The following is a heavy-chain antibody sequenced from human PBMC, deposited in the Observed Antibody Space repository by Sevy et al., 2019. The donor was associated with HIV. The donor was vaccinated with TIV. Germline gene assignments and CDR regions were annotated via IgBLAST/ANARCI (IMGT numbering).Heavy chain of an antibody. CDR2: IIPIFGTA. CDR1: GGTFSSYA. D-gene: IGHD3-22*01. Sequence: ASVKVSCKASGGTFSSYAISWVRQAPGQGLEWMGGIIPIFGTANYAQKFQGRVTITADESTSQAYMELSSLRSEDTAVYYCASTYYYDSSGHSYFDYWGQGTLVTVSS. J-gene: IGHJ4*02. V-gene: IGHV1-69*13. CDR3: ASTYYYDSSGHSYFDY.